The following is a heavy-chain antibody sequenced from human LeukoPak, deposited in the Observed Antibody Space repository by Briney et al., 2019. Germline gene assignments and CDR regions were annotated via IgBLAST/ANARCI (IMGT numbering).Heavy chain of an antibody. CDR2: IYYSGST. J-gene: IGHJ3*02. CDR3: ARHPNIEGAAGGI. Sequence: SETLSLTCAVHGGSFSGYYWSWIRQPPGKGLEWIGSIYYSGSTYYNPTLKSRVIISVDTSKNQFSLKLSSVTAADTAVYYCARHPNIEGAAGGIWGQGTMVTVSS. CDR1: GGSFSGYY. D-gene: IGHD1-26*01. V-gene: IGHV4-34*01.